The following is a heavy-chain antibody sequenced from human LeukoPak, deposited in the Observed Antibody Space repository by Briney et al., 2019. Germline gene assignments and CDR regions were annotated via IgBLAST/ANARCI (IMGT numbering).Heavy chain of an antibody. CDR1: GGSVSSGPYY. V-gene: IGHV4-61*01. CDR2: IYHSGNT. CDR3: ARDGGSYSDIAEYFQH. J-gene: IGHJ1*01. Sequence: NPSETLSLTCTVSGGSVSSGPYYWSWIRQPPEKGLEWIGYIYHSGNTNYNPSLKSRVTISVDRSKNQFSLKLSSVTAADTAVYYCARDGGSYSDIAEYFQHWGQGTLVTVSS. D-gene: IGHD4-17*01.